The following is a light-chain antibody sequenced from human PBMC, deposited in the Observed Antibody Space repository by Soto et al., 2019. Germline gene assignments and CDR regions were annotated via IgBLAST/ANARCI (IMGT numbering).Light chain of an antibody. CDR1: QSISSW. V-gene: IGKV1-5*01. CDR2: DAS. CDR3: QQYNSYSQT. Sequence: DIQMTQSPSTLSASVGDRVTITCRASQSISSWLAWYQQKPGKAPKLLIYDASSLESGVPSRFSGSESGTEFTLTISSLQHDDFATYYCQQYNSYSQTFGQGTKVEIK. J-gene: IGKJ1*01.